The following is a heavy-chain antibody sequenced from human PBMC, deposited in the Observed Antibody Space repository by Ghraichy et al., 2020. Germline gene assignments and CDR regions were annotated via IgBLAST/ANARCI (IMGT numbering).Heavy chain of an antibody. J-gene: IGHJ4*02. CDR2: ISYDGSNK. CDR1: GFTFSSYG. D-gene: IGHD3-22*01. Sequence: GGSLRLSCAASGFTFSSYGMHWVRQAPGKGLEWVAVISYDGSNKYYADSVKGRFTISRDNSKNTLYLQMNSLRAEDTAVYYCAKADITMIVCIDYWGQGTLVTVSS. CDR3: AKADITMIVCIDY. V-gene: IGHV3-30*18.